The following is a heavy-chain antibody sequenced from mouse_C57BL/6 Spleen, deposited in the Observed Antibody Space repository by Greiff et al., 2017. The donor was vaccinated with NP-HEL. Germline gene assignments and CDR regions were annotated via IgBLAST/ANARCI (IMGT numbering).Heavy chain of an antibody. J-gene: IGHJ2*01. V-gene: IGHV1-81*01. CDR1: GYTFTSYG. CDR3: AREGTTVVGGYFDY. D-gene: IGHD1-1*01. Sequence: QVQLQQSGAELARPGASVKLSCKASGYTFTSYGISWVKQRTGQGLEWIGEIYPRSGNTYYNEKFKGKATLTADKSSSTAYMELRSLTSEDSAVYFCAREGTTVVGGYFDYWGQGTTRTVSS. CDR2: IYPRSGNT.